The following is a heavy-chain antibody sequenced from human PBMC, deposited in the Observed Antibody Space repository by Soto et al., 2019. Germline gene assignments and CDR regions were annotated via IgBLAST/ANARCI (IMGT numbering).Heavy chain of an antibody. J-gene: IGHJ4*02. CDR2: INHSGST. Sequence: SETLSLTCAVYGGSFSGYYWSWIRQPPGKGLEWIGEINHSGSTNYNPSLKSRVTISVDTSKNQFSLKLSSVTAADTAVYYCASFRHWLFLSWGQGTLVTVSS. CDR1: GGSFSGYY. CDR3: ASFRHWLFLS. V-gene: IGHV4-34*01. D-gene: IGHD3-9*01.